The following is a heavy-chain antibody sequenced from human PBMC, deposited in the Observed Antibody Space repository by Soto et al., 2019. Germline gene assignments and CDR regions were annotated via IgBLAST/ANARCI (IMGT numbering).Heavy chain of an antibody. D-gene: IGHD2-2*01. V-gene: IGHV1-69*06. Sequence: SVKVSCKASGGTFSSYAISWVRQAPGQGLEWMGGIIPIFGTANYAQKFQGRVTITADKSTSTAYMELSSLRSEDTAVYYCARHIVVVPAALPHYYYYYGMDVWGQGTTVTVSS. CDR1: GGTFSSYA. CDR3: ARHIVVVPAALPHYYYYYGMDV. J-gene: IGHJ6*02. CDR2: IIPIFGTA.